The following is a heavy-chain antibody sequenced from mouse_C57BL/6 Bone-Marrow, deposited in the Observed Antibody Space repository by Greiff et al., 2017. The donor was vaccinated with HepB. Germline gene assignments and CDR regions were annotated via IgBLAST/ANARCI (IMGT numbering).Heavy chain of an antibody. D-gene: IGHD2-1*01. CDR2: ISNLAYSI. J-gene: IGHJ4*01. Sequence: EVQLQESGGGLVQPGGSLKLSCAASGFTFSDYGMAWVRQAPRKGPEWVAFISNLAYSIYYADTVTGRFTISRENAKNTLYLEMSSLRSEDTAMYYCARHGNYVDYYAMDYWGQGTSVTVSS. V-gene: IGHV5-15*01. CDR3: ARHGNYVDYYAMDY. CDR1: GFTFSDYG.